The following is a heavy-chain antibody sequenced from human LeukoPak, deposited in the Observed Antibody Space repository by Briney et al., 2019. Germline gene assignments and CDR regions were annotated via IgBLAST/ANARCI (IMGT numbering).Heavy chain of an antibody. V-gene: IGHV4-30-4*08. Sequence: SETLSLTCTVSGGSISSGDYYWSWIRQPPGKGLEWIGYIYYSGSTYYNPSLKSRVTISVDTSKNQFSLKLSSVTAADTAVYYCARALGYCSSTSCRPVYFDYWGQGTLVTVSS. CDR2: IYYSGST. D-gene: IGHD2-2*01. CDR3: ARALGYCSSTSCRPVYFDY. J-gene: IGHJ4*02. CDR1: GGSISSGDYY.